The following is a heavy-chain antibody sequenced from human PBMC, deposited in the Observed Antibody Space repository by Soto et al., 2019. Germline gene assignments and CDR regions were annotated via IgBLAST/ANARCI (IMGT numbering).Heavy chain of an antibody. V-gene: IGHV4-31*03. Sequence: SETLSLTCTVSGGSISSGGYYWSWIRQHPGKGLEWIGYIYYSGSTYYNPSLKSRVTISVDTSKNQFSLKLSSVTAADTAVYYCARSYRCSSTSCYPPPFDYWGQGTLVTVSS. D-gene: IGHD2-2*01. CDR3: ARSYRCSSTSCYPPPFDY. J-gene: IGHJ4*02. CDR1: GGSISSGGYY. CDR2: IYYSGST.